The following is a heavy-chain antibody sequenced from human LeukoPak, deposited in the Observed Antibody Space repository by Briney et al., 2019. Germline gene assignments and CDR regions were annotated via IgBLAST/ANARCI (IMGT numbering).Heavy chain of an antibody. J-gene: IGHJ1*01. Sequence: GGSLRLSCAASGFTFSSYAMHWVRQAPGKGLEWVAVISYDGSSKYSTDSVEGRFTISRDNSKNTLFLQMNSLQTEDTAVYYCARDPKPYTGSAEYFRHWGQGTLVTVSS. V-gene: IGHV3-30*04. D-gene: IGHD1-26*01. CDR3: ARDPKPYTGSAEYFRH. CDR2: ISYDGSSK. CDR1: GFTFSSYA.